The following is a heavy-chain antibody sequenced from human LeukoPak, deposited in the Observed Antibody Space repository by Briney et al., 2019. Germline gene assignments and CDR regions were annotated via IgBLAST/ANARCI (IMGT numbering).Heavy chain of an antibody. V-gene: IGHV4-4*02. CDR2: IYHSGST. CDR1: GGSISSSNW. CDR3: AREEYFDWLSSPGRFDP. Sequence: SGTLSLTCAVSGGSISSSNWWSWVRQPPGKGLEWIGEIYHSGSTNYNPSLKSRVTMSVDTSKNQFSLKLSSVTAADTAVYYCAREEYFDWLSSPGRFDPWGQGTLVTVSS. J-gene: IGHJ5*02. D-gene: IGHD3-9*01.